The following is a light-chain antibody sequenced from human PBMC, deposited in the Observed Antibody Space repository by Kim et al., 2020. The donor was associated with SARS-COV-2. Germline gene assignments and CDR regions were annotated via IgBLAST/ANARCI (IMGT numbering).Light chain of an antibody. V-gene: IGKV1-5*03. CDR2: KAF. J-gene: IGKJ1*01. CDR1: QSVSMW. CDR3: QQYHTYPWT. Sequence: DIQMTQSPSTLSASVGDRVTITCRASQSVSMWLAWYQQKPGKAPKVLIYKAFSLKSGVPSRFSGSGSGTEFTLTISSLQPDDIATYYCQQYHTYPWTFGLGTKLEI.